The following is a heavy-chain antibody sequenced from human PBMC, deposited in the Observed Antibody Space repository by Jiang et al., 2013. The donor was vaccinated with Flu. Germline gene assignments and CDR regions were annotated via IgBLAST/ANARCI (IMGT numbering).Heavy chain of an antibody. CDR3: ARDYDFWSGYRYYYYGMDV. D-gene: IGHD3-3*01. Sequence: LLKPSETLSLTCAVYGGSFSGYYWSWIRQPPGKGLEWIGEINHSGSTNYNPSLKSRVTISVDTSKNQFSLKLSSVTAADTAVYYCARDYDFWSGYRYYYYGMDVWGQGTTVTVSS. CDR1: GGSFSGYY. J-gene: IGHJ6*02. V-gene: IGHV4-34*01. CDR2: INHSGST.